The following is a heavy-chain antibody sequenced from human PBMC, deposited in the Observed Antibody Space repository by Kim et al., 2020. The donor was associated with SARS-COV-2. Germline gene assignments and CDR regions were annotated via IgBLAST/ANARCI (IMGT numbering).Heavy chain of an antibody. Sequence: SETLSLTCTVSGGSISSYYWSWIRQPPGKGLEWIGYIYYSGSTNYNPSLKSRVTISVDTSKNQFSLKLSSVTAADTAVYYCARLYYYDSSGYSNDAFDIWGQGTMVTVSS. CDR1: GGSISSYY. J-gene: IGHJ3*02. V-gene: IGHV4-59*08. CDR3: ARLYYYDSSGYSNDAFDI. D-gene: IGHD3-22*01. CDR2: IYYSGST.